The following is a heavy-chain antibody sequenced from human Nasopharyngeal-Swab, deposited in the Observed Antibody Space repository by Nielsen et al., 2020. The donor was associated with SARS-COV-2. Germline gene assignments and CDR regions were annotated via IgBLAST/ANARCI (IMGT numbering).Heavy chain of an antibody. J-gene: IGHJ2*01. D-gene: IGHD2-15*01. CDR2: ISYDGSNK. CDR1: GFTFSSYG. V-gene: IGHV3-30*18. Sequence: GSLRLSCAASGFTFSSYGMHWVRQAPGKGLEWVAVISYDGSNKYYADSVKGRFTISRDNSKNTLYLQMNSLRAEDTAVYYCANGPAGSYWYFDLWGRGTLVTVSS. CDR3: ANGPAGSYWYFDL.